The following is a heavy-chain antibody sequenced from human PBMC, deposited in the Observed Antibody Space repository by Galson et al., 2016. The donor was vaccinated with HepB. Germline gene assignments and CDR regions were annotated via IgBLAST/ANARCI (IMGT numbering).Heavy chain of an antibody. CDR1: GLTFSNYW. J-gene: IGHJ4*02. CDR2: ILRDERF. D-gene: IGHD3-16*01. Sequence: SLRLSCAMSGLTFSNYWMHWVRQVPGKGLVWVSRILRDERFYADSVKGRFTISTDNAKNTVYLQMNSLRAEDTAVYYCVGGRISWHWGQGTLVTVSS. CDR3: VGGRISWH. V-gene: IGHV3-74*01.